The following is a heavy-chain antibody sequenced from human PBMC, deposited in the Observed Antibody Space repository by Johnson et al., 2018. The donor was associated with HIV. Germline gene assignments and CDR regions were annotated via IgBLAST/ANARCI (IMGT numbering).Heavy chain of an antibody. CDR3: AKTYSEGEVRDAFDI. D-gene: IGHD2-21*01. V-gene: IGHV3-23*04. J-gene: IGHJ3*02. CDR2: ISGGGGST. Sequence: VQLVESGGGLVQPGGYLRLSCAASGFTFSTYAMSWVRQAPGKGLEWVSGISGGGGSTYFADSVKGRFTISRDNSKNTLYLQMNSLRAEDTAVDYCAKTYSEGEVRDAFDIWGQGTRVTVSS. CDR1: GFTFSTYA.